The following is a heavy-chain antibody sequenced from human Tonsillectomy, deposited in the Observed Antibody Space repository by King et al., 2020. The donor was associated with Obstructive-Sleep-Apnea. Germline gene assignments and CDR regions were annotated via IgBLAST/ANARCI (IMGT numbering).Heavy chain of an antibody. CDR3: ARDTTRGIGFEY. V-gene: IGHV3-7*01. J-gene: IGHJ4*02. D-gene: IGHD2/OR15-2a*01. CDR1: GFTFSGYW. Sequence: VQLVESGGGLVQPGGSLRLSCAVSGFTFSGYWMSWVRQAPGKGLEWVANIKTDGSEKYYADSVKGRFTISRDNAKNSLSLEMNSLRAEDTAVYYCARDTTRGIGFEYWGQGTLVTVSS. CDR2: IKTDGSEK.